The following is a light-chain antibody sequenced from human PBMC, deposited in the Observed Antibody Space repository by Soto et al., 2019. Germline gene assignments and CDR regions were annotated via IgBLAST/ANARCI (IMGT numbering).Light chain of an antibody. CDR1: QDIRND. CDR2: GTS. CDR3: LQDYIYPYN. J-gene: IGKJ2*01. Sequence: AIQMTQSPSSLSVSVGDRITITCRASQDIRNDLGWYQQKPGKAPKLLIYGTSNLQSGVPSRFSGSGSGTDLNITIRSLQNEDFATYYCLQDYIYPYNFGQWTK. V-gene: IGKV1-6*01.